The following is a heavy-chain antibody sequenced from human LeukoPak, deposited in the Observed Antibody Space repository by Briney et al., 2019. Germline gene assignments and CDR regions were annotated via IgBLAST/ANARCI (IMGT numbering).Heavy chain of an antibody. V-gene: IGHV4-59*01. D-gene: IGHD2-8*01. CDR3: ARERMSGMDV. CDR2: IYYSGST. CDR1: GGSISSYY. Sequence: SEILSLTCTVSGGSISSYYWSWIRQPPGKGLEWIGYIYYSGSTNYNPSLKSRVTISVDTSKNQFSLKLSSVTAADTAVYYCARERMSGMDVWGQGTTVTVSS. J-gene: IGHJ6*02.